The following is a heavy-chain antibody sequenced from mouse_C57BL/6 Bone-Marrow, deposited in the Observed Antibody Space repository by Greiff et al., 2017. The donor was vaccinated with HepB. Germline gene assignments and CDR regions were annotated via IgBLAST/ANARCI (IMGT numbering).Heavy chain of an antibody. CDR1: GFTFSDFY. V-gene: IGHV7-1*01. CDR3: ARDGYYWYFDV. CDR2: SRNKANDYTT. J-gene: IGHJ1*03. Sequence: EVQLQESGGGLVQSGRSLRLSCATSGFTFSDFYMEWVRQAPGKGLEWIAASRNKANDYTTEYSASVKGRFIVSRDTSQSILYLQMNALRAEDTAIYYCARDGYYWYFDVWGTGTTVTVSS.